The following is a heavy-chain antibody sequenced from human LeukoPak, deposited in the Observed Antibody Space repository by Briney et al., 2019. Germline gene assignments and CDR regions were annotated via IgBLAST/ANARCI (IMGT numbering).Heavy chain of an antibody. CDR1: GFTFSSYD. CDR3: ARAGPSSSWHQFDY. D-gene: IGHD6-13*01. V-gene: IGHV3-66*01. J-gene: IGHJ4*02. CDR2: IYSGGRT. Sequence: PGGSLRLSCAASGFTFSSYDMSWVRQAPGKGLEWVSVIYSGGRTYYADSVKGRFTISRDNSKNTLYLQMNRLRPEDTAVYYCARAGPSSSWHQFDYWGQGTLVTVSS.